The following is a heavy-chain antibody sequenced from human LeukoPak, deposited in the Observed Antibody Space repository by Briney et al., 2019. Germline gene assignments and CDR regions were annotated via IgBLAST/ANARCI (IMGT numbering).Heavy chain of an antibody. CDR2: ITNDGSST. J-gene: IGHJ4*02. V-gene: IGHV3-74*01. D-gene: IGHD3-10*01. CDR3: ARFVDQSTYYFDS. Sequence: GGSLRLSCAASGLTFSSHWMHWVRQAPGKGLVWVSRITNDGSSTTYADSVKGRFTISRDNAKNMLYLQVNSLRAEDTAVYFCARFVDQSTYYFDSWGQGTLVIVSS. CDR1: GLTFSSHW.